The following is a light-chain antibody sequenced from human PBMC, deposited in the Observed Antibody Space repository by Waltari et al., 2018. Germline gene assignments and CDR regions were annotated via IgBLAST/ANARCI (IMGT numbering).Light chain of an antibody. CDR3: QVWDGGRVV. CDR1: KIERKS. CDR2: DDS. J-gene: IGLJ3*02. V-gene: IGLV3-21*02. Sequence: SYVLTQPPSESVAPGQEATITCGGTKIERKSVLWYQPRPGQAPLLVVYDDSDRASGIPERFSGSKSGDTATLTISRVEAGDEADYSCQVWDGGRVVFGGGTKLTVL.